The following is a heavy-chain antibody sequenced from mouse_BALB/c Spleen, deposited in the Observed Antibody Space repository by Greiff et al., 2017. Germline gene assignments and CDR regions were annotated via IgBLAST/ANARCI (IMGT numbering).Heavy chain of an antibody. J-gene: IGHJ4*01. Sequence: EVKLMESGPGLVKPSQSLSLTCSVTGYSITSGYYWNWIRQFPGNKLEWMGYISYDGSNNYNPSLKNRISITRDTSKNQFFLKLNSVTTEDTATYYCAHYGASMDYWGQGTSVTVSS. CDR2: ISYDGSN. V-gene: IGHV3-6*02. CDR3: AHYGASMDY. D-gene: IGHD1-1*01. CDR1: GYSITSGYY.